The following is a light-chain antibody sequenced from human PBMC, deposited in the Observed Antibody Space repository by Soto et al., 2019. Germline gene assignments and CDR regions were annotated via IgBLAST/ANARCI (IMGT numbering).Light chain of an antibody. CDR3: SSYTSSRPPSYF. J-gene: IGLJ1*01. CDR1: SSDVGGYNY. Sequence: QSVLTQPASVSGSPGQSITISCTGTSSDVGGYNYVSWYQQHPGKAPKLMIYDVSNRPSGVSNRFSGSKSGNTASLTISGLQAEAEADYYCSSYTSSRPPSYFLGTGTKVPVL. V-gene: IGLV2-14*01. CDR2: DVS.